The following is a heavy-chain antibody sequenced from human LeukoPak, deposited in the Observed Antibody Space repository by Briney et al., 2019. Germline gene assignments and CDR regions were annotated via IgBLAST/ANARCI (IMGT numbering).Heavy chain of an antibody. CDR1: GITLSSYA. D-gene: IGHD5-12*01. J-gene: IGHJ4*02. CDR3: ARGDSGYDFLDY. V-gene: IGHV3-33*08. CDR2: IWYDGSNK. Sequence: PGRSLRLSCAASGITLSSYAMHWVRQAPGKGLEWVAVIWYDGSNKYYADSVKGRFTISRDNSKNTLYLQMNSLRAEDTAVYYCARGDSGYDFLDYWGQGTLVTVSS.